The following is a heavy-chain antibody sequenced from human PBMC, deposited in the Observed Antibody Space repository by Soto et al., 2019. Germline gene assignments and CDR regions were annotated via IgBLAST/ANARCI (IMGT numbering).Heavy chain of an antibody. D-gene: IGHD4-17*01. CDR3: ARELHGDYVSFDP. V-gene: IGHV1-18*01. J-gene: IGHJ5*02. Sequence: ASVKVSCKASGYTFTTSGISWVRQAPGQGLEWMGWISVDNGNTSYAQKFQGRVTMTRDTSTSTVYMELRSLRSEDTAVYYCARELHGDYVSFDPWGQGTLVTVSS. CDR1: GYTFTTSG. CDR2: ISVDNGNT.